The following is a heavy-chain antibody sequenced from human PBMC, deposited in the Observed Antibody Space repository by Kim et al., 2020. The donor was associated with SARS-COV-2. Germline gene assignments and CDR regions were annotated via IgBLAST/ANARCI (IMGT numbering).Heavy chain of an antibody. V-gene: IGHV3-23*01. D-gene: IGHD3-9*01. Sequence: GGSLRLSCAASGFTFSSYAMSWVRQAPGKGLEWVSAISGSGGSTYYADSVKGRFTISRDNSKNTLYLQMNSLRAEDTAVYYCAKDRKDYDIGGGFDYWGQGTLVTVSS. J-gene: IGHJ4*02. CDR3: AKDRKDYDIGGGFDY. CDR2: ISGSGGST. CDR1: GFTFSSYA.